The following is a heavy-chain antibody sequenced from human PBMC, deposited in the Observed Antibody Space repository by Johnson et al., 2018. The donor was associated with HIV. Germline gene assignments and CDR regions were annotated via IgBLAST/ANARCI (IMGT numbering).Heavy chain of an antibody. V-gene: IGHV3-11*04. D-gene: IGHD3-10*01. Sequence: VQLVESGGGLVRPGGSLRLSCAASGFTFSDYYMSWIRQAPGKGLEWVSYISNSGSIIYYEDSVKGRFTISRDNGKNSLFLQMNSLRAEDTAVYYCARDLIKVSRLYAFDIWGQGTMVTVSS. CDR1: GFTFSDYY. J-gene: IGHJ3*02. CDR2: ISNSGSII. CDR3: ARDLIKVSRLYAFDI.